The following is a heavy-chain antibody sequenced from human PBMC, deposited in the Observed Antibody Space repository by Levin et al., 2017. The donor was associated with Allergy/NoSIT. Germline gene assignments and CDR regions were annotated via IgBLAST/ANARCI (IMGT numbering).Heavy chain of an antibody. Sequence: SQTLSLTCAISGDSVSSNTAAWTWIRQSPSRGLEWLGRTYFRSKWINEYAESVKSRISVNPDTSKNQFSLHLNSVTPDDTAVYYCTRDPGRGYGMDVWGQGTTVTVSS. V-gene: IGHV6-1*01. CDR1: GDSVSSNTAA. CDR2: TYFRSKWIN. J-gene: IGHJ6*02. CDR3: TRDPGRGYGMDV.